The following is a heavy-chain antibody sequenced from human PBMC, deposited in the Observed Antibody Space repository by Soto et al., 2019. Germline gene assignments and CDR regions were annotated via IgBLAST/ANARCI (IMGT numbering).Heavy chain of an antibody. CDR2: INSDGSST. CDR3: VRDLAYCTSTGCDGYGVDV. CDR1: GLIFSNYW. D-gene: IGHD2-2*01. Sequence: PGGSLRLSCAASGLIFSNYWMHWVRRAPGKGLVWVSRINSDGSSTSYADSVKGRFTISRDNAKNTLYLQMNSLRAEDTAVYYCVRDLAYCTSTGCDGYGVDVWGQGTTVTVSS. J-gene: IGHJ6*02. V-gene: IGHV3-74*01.